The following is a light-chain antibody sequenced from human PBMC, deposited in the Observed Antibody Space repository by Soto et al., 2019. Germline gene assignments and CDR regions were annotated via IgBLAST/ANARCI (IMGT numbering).Light chain of an antibody. V-gene: IGLV2-11*01. CDR2: DVT. CDR3: CSYAGTYTFVV. CDR1: SSDIGDYNY. Sequence: QSALTQPRSVSGSPGQSVTISCTGTSSDIGDYNYVSWYQHHPGKAPKLMIYDVTKRPSGVPDRFSASKSGNTASLTISWLQAEDEADYYCCSYAGTYTFVVFGGGTKLTVL. J-gene: IGLJ2*01.